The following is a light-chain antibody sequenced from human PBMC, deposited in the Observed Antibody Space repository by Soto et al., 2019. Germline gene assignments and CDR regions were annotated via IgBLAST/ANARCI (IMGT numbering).Light chain of an antibody. V-gene: IGLV1-47*01. CDR1: FSNIGSNF. Sequence: QSVLTQPPSASGTPGQTVTISCSGRFSNIGSNFIYWYQQLPGTAPKLLIYRNNERPSGVPDRFSASKSGTSASLAISGLRSEDEADYHCAAWDDSLSGVVFGGGTKVTDL. CDR2: RNN. CDR3: AAWDDSLSGVV. J-gene: IGLJ3*02.